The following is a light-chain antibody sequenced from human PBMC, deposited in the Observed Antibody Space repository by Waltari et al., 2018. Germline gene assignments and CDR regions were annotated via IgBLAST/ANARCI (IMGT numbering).Light chain of an antibody. Sequence: QSALTQPASVSGSPGQAITISCPGTGSDIGGYNYVSWYQQHPGKAPKLLIYGVSSRSSGVSNRFSGSKSGYAASLTISGLQAEDEAHYYCSSFTSTNTWVFGGGTKLTVL. CDR1: GSDIGGYNY. V-gene: IGLV2-14*03. CDR3: SSFTSTNTWV. CDR2: GVS. J-gene: IGLJ3*02.